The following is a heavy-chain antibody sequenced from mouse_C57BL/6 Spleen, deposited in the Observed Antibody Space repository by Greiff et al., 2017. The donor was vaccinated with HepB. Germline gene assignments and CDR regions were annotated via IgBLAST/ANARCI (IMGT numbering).Heavy chain of an antibody. V-gene: IGHV1-4*01. Sequence: QVHVKQSGAELARPGASVKMSCKASGYTFTSYTMHWVKQRPGQGLEWIGYINPSSGYTKYNQKFKDKATLTADKSSSTAYMQLSSLTSEDSAFYYCAIALTGTSAMDYWGQGTSVTVSS. J-gene: IGHJ4*01. D-gene: IGHD4-1*01. CDR2: INPSSGYT. CDR3: AIALTGTSAMDY. CDR1: GYTFTSYT.